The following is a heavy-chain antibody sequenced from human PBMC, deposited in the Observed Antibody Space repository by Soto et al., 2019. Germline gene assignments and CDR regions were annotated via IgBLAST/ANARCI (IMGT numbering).Heavy chain of an antibody. Sequence: TSETLSLTCSVSGGSINSSSYFWGWVRQPPGKGLERIGSIYYSGSTYYNPSLRSRVTISVDTSKNQFSLKLSSVTAADTAVFYCARHYSSGSRNWFDPWGQGTLVTVSS. CDR1: GGSINSSSYF. J-gene: IGHJ5*02. V-gene: IGHV4-39*01. CDR3: ARHYSSGSRNWFDP. CDR2: IYYSGST. D-gene: IGHD6-19*01.